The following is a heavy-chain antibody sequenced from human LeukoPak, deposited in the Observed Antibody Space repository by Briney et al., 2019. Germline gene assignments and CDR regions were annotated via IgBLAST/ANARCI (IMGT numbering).Heavy chain of an antibody. CDR1: GDKLTKNW. Sequence: ESLKIPCKISGDKLTKNWIGWVGPVPAKGMEWMGLIYPGYFDAHYRPCFPSQDSLSAYASISTAYLQLSGLRASDTAIYYCVRFALTSSLDHWGQGTLVTVSS. CDR3: VRFALTSSLDH. V-gene: IGHV5-51*01. J-gene: IGHJ5*02. D-gene: IGHD6-13*01. CDR2: IYPGYFDA.